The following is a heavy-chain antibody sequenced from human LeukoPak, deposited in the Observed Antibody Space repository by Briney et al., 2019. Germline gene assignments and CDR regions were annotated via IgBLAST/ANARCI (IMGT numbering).Heavy chain of an antibody. CDR1: GYSFTSYW. V-gene: IGHV5-51*01. CDR2: IYPGDSDT. CDR3: ARVVIPLPPYYYYYMDV. Sequence: GESLKISCKGSGYSFTSYWIGWVRQMPRKGLEWMGIIYPGDSDTRYSPSFQGQVTISADKSISTAYLQWSSLKASDTAMYYCARVVIPLPPYYYYYMDVWGKGTTVTVSS. J-gene: IGHJ6*03. D-gene: IGHD3-22*01.